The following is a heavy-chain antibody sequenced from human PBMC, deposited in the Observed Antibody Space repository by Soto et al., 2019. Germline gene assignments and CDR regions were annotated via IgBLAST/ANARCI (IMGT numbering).Heavy chain of an antibody. CDR1: GFTFSGSA. J-gene: IGHJ5*02. CDR2: IRSKANSYAT. CDR3: TRHGPYSSSGWWFDP. D-gene: IGHD6-6*01. V-gene: IGHV3-73*02. Sequence: EVQLVESGGGLVQPGGSLKLSCTASGFTFSGSAMHWVRQASGKGLEWVGRIRSKANSYATAYAASVKGRFTISRDDSKNTAYLQMNSLKTEDTAVYYCTRHGPYSSSGWWFDPWGQGTLVTVSS.